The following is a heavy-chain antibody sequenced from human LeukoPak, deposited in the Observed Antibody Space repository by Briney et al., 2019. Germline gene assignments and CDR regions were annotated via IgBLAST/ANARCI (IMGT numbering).Heavy chain of an antibody. Sequence: SQTLSLTCTVSGGSISSGSYYWSWIRQPAGKGQEWIGRIYTSGSTNYNPSLKSRVTISVDTSKNQFSLKLSSVTAADTAVYYCARRHGYCSGGSCYSNAFDIWGQGTMVTVSS. CDR2: IYTSGST. D-gene: IGHD2-15*01. CDR3: ARRHGYCSGGSCYSNAFDI. J-gene: IGHJ3*02. CDR1: GGSISSGSYY. V-gene: IGHV4-61*02.